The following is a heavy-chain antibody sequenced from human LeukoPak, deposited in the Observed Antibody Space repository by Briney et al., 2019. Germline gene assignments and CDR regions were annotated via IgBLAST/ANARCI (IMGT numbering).Heavy chain of an antibody. D-gene: IGHD6-13*01. V-gene: IGHV1-69*06. CDR3: ARETAAAVPIDY. J-gene: IGHJ4*02. Sequence: GASVKVSCKASGGTFSSYAISWVRQAPGQGLEWMGGIIPIFGTANYAQKFQGRVTITADKSTSTAYMELSSLRSEDTAVYYCARETAAAVPIDYWGQGTLVTVSS. CDR1: GGTFSSYA. CDR2: IIPIFGTA.